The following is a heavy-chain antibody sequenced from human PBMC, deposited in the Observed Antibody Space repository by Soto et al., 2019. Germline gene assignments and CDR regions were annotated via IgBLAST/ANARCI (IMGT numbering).Heavy chain of an antibody. J-gene: IGHJ6*02. CDR2: IWYDGSNK. CDR3: ARVPYCGGDCQVYYYYGMDV. Sequence: GGSLRLSCAASGFTFSSYGMHWVRQAPGKGLEWVAVIWYDGSNKYYADSVKGRFTISRDNSKNTLYLQMNSLRAEDTAVYYCARVPYCGGDCQVYYYYGMDVWGQGTTVTVSS. D-gene: IGHD2-21*02. V-gene: IGHV3-33*01. CDR1: GFTFSSYG.